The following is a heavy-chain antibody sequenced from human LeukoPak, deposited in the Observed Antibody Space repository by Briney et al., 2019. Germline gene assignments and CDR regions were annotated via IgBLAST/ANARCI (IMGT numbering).Heavy chain of an antibody. J-gene: IGHJ4*02. Sequence: ASVTVSCKASGYTFTGYYMHWVRQAPGRGLEWMGWINPNSGGTNYAQKFQGRVTITRDTSISTAYMELSRLRSDDTAVYYCARGESYFEAFFDYWGQGTLVTVSS. V-gene: IGHV1-2*02. CDR1: GYTFTGYY. D-gene: IGHD1-26*01. CDR3: ARGESYFEAFFDY. CDR2: INPNSGGT.